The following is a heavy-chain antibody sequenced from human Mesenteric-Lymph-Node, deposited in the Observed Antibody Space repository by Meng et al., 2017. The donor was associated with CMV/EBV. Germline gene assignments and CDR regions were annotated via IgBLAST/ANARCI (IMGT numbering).Heavy chain of an antibody. V-gene: IGHV4-39*01. D-gene: IGHD6-19*01. Sequence: QLQLPESGPGHVKPSDTLSLTCTVSGDSISSFYYWGWIRQPPGRGLEWIGSVHYTGSTYYSPSLKSRVTVSVDTSKNQFSLRLTSVTAADTAVYYCARPFPSWQSPRLDPFGAWGQGTLVTVSS. CDR3: ARPFPSWQSPRLDPFGA. CDR2: VHYTGST. CDR1: GDSISSFYY. J-gene: IGHJ5*02.